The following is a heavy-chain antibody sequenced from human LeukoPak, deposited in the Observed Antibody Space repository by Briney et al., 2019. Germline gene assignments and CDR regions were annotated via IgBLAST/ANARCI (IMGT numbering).Heavy chain of an antibody. CDR1: GFAFSNSA. D-gene: IGHD1-26*01. CDR2: IVVGSGNT. CDR3: AADIVGSQLH. Sequence: GASVKVSCKASGFAFSNSAVQWVRQARGQRLEWIGWIVVGSGNTNYAQKFQERVTIARDMSTNTAFMELSSLRSEDTAVYYCAADIVGSQLHWGQGTVVTVSS. V-gene: IGHV1-58*01. J-gene: IGHJ4*02.